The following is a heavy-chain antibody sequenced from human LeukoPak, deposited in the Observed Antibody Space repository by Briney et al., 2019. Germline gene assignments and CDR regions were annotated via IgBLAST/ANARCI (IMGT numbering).Heavy chain of an antibody. CDR1: GYTFTSYG. CDR3: ARIPRRSSGWELYYYYYMDV. V-gene: IGHV1-18*01. J-gene: IGHJ6*03. Sequence: ASVKVSCKASGYTFTSYGISWVRQAPGQGLEWMGWISAYNGNTNYAQKLQGRVTMTTDTSTSTAYMELRSLRSDDTAVYYCARIPRRSSGWELYYYYYMDVWGKGTTVTISS. CDR2: ISAYNGNT. D-gene: IGHD6-19*01.